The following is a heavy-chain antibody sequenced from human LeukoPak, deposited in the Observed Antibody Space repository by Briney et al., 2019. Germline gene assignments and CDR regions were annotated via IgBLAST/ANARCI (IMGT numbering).Heavy chain of an antibody. Sequence: GGSLRLSCAASGFTFSSYGMHWVRQAPGKGLEWVAVIWYDGSNKYYADSVKGRFTISRDNSKDSLHLKMSSLRAEVTAVYYCAGVESTMVRGVMGYYYYYYMDVWGKGTTVTVSS. CDR2: IWYDGSNK. V-gene: IGHV3-33*01. CDR3: AGVESTMVRGVMGYYYYYYMDV. CDR1: GFTFSSYG. D-gene: IGHD3-10*01. J-gene: IGHJ6*03.